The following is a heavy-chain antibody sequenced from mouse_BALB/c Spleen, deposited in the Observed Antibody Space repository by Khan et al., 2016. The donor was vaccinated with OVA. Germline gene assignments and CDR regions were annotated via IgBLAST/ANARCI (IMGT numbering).Heavy chain of an antibody. CDR2: INPSSGYI. V-gene: IGHV1-4*02. J-gene: IGHJ4*01. CDR3: ASLRLRVDY. CDR1: GYSFTTYT. Sequence: QVQLQQSAAELARPGASVKMSCKASGYSFTTYTIHWVKQRLGQGLEWIGNINPSSGYIEYNQKFKDKTTLTADKSSSTAYMQLSSLTSEDSAVYDCASLRLRVDYWGQGTSVTVAS. D-gene: IGHD1-2*01.